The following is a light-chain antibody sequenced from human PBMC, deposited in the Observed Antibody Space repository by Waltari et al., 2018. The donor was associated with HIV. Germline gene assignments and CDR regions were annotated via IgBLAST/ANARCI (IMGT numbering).Light chain of an antibody. CDR3: MQGTHWPLG. CDR1: QSLVYSDGHTD. V-gene: IGKV2-30*01. CDR2: KVS. Sequence: DVVLTQSPLSLPVTLGQPASISCRSSQSLVYSDGHTDLNWFQQRPGQSPRILIVKVSNRDSGVPDRFSGSGSGTDFTLKISRVEAEDVGVYDCMQGTHWPLGFGPGTKVDIK. J-gene: IGKJ3*01.